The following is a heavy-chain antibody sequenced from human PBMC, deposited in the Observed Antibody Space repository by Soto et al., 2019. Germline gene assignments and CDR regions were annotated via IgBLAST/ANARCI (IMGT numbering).Heavy chain of an antibody. CDR2: IYYSGST. D-gene: IGHD6-19*01. V-gene: IGHV4-30-4*01. Sequence: QVQLQESGPGLVKPSQTLSLTCTVSGGSISSGDYYWSWIRQPPGKGLEWIGYIYYSGSTYYNPSLKSRVTISVDTSKNQFSLKLSSVTAADTAVYYCARAPGYSSGWYSWFDPWGQGTLVTVSS. CDR1: GGSISSGDYY. CDR3: ARAPGYSSGWYSWFDP. J-gene: IGHJ5*02.